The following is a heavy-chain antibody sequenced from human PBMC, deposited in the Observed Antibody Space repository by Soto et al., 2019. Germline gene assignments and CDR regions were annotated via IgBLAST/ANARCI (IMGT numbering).Heavy chain of an antibody. CDR1: GYTFTSYA. J-gene: IGHJ6*02. V-gene: IGHV1-3*01. D-gene: IGHD2-2*01. CDR3: ARETSDIVVVVSYGMDV. Sequence: ASVKVSCKASGYTFTSYAMHWVRQAPGQRLEWMGWINAGNGNTKYSQKFQGRVTITRDTSASTAYMELSSLRSEDTAVYYCARETSDIVVVVSYGMDVWGQGTTVTVSS. CDR2: INAGNGNT.